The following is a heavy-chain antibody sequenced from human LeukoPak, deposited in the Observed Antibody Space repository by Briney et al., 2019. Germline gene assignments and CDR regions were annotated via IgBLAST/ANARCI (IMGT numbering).Heavy chain of an antibody. J-gene: IGHJ4*02. V-gene: IGHV4-59*01. CDR3: ARSRGYDFWSGYYTDYFDY. CDR2: IYYSGST. D-gene: IGHD3-3*01. Sequence: SETLSLTCTVSGGSISSYYWSWIRQPPGKGLEWIGYIYYSGSTNYNPSLKSRVTISVDTSKNQFSLKLSSVTAAGTAVYYCARSRGYDFWSGYYTDYFDYWGQGTLVTVSS. CDR1: GGSISSYY.